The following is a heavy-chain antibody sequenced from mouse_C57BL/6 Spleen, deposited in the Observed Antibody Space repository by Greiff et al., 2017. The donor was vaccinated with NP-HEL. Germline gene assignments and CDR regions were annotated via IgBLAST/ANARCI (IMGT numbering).Heavy chain of an antibody. CDR2: INPSTGGT. CDR3: ARWVPPYAMDY. J-gene: IGHJ4*01. CDR1: GYSFTGYY. Sequence: EVQLQQSGPELVKPGASVKISCKASGYSFTGYYMNWVKQSPEKSLEWIGEINPSTGGTTYNQKFKAKATLTVDKSSSTAYMQLKSLTSEDSAVYYCARWVPPYAMDYWGQGTSVTVSS. V-gene: IGHV1-42*01.